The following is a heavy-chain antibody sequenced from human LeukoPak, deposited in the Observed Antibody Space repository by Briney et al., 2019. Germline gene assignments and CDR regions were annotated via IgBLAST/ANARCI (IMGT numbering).Heavy chain of an antibody. V-gene: IGHV3-33*08. CDR2: IWYDGSNK. CDR3: AGDRATSYFDY. J-gene: IGHJ4*02. CDR1: GFTFSSYA. Sequence: GGSLRLSCAASGFTFSSYAMHWVRQAPGKGLEWVAFIWYDGSNKYYTDSVKGRFTISRDNSKNTLYLQMNSLRAEDTAVYYCAGDRATSYFDYWGQGALVTISS. D-gene: IGHD1-26*01.